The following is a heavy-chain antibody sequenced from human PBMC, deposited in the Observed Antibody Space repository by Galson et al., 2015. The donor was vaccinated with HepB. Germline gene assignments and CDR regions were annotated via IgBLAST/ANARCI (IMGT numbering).Heavy chain of an antibody. CDR3: ASSANVDTAMVNAFDI. D-gene: IGHD5-18*01. J-gene: IGHJ3*02. Sequence: ETLSLTCAVYGGSFSGYYWSWIRQPPGKGLEWIGEINHSGSTNYNPSLKSRVTISVDTSKNQFSLKLSSVTAADTAVYYCASSANVDTAMVNAFDIWGQGTMVTVSS. CDR2: INHSGST. V-gene: IGHV4-34*01. CDR1: GGSFSGYY.